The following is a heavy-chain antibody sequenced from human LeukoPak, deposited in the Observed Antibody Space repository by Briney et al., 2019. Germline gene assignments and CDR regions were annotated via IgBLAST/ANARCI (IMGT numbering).Heavy chain of an antibody. V-gene: IGHV4-34*01. Sequence: SETLSLTCAVYGGSFSGYYWSWIRQPPGKGLEWIGEINHSGSTNYNPSLKSRVTISVDTSKNQFSLKLSSVTAADTAVYYCARASVAVPAYWFDPWGQGTLVTVSS. CDR1: GGSFSGYY. D-gene: IGHD2-2*01. CDR2: INHSGST. J-gene: IGHJ5*02. CDR3: ARASVAVPAYWFDP.